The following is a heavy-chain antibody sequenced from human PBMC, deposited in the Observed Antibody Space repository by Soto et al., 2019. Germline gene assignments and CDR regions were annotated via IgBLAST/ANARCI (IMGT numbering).Heavy chain of an antibody. Sequence: HPGGSLRLSCAASGFTFSSYGMHWVRQAPGKGLEWVAVISYDGSNKYYADSVKGRFTISRDNSKNTLYLQMNSLRAEDTAVYYCAKDRTTEWLAPPSGMDVWGQGTTVTVSS. J-gene: IGHJ6*02. V-gene: IGHV3-30*18. CDR3: AKDRTTEWLAPPSGMDV. CDR1: GFTFSSYG. D-gene: IGHD6-19*01. CDR2: ISYDGSNK.